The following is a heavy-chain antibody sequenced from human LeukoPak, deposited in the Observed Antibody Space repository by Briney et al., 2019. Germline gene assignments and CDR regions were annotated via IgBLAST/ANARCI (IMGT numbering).Heavy chain of an antibody. CDR2: ISGSGGST. CDR1: GFTFSSYA. D-gene: IGHD6-19*01. Sequence: GGSLRLSCAASGFTFSSYAMSWVRQAPGKGLEWVSAISGSGGSTYYADSVKGRFTISRGNSKNTLYLQMNSLRAEDTAVYYCAKSVRYSSGSTYWGQGTLVTVSS. V-gene: IGHV3-23*01. J-gene: IGHJ4*02. CDR3: AKSVRYSSGSTY.